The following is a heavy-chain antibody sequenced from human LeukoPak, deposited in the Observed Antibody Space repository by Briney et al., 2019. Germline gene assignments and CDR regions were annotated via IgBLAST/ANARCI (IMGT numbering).Heavy chain of an antibody. CDR3: ARGRSTTTIFDY. CDR2: ITGGGGT. V-gene: IGHV3-53*01. CDR1: GFTVSSLF. Sequence: GGSLRLSCAASGFTVSSLFMSWVRQAPGKGLQFVSLITGGGGTQYADSVEGRFTISRDNSKNTLFLQMNSLRVEDTAVYYCARGRSTTTIFDYWGQGTLVTVSS. D-gene: IGHD5-24*01. J-gene: IGHJ4*02.